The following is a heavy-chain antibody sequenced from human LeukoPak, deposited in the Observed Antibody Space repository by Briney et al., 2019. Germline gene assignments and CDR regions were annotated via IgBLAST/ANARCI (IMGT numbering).Heavy chain of an antibody. CDR1: GFTVSSNY. CDR2: IYSSGST. Sequence: PGGSLRLSCAASGFTVSSNYMSWVRQAPGKGLEWVSVIYSSGSTYYADSVKGRFTISRDNSKNTLYLQMNSLRAEDTAVYYCAREYRGSRRSDAFDILGQGTMVTVSS. D-gene: IGHD3-10*01. J-gene: IGHJ3*02. CDR3: AREYRGSRRSDAFDI. V-gene: IGHV3-53*01.